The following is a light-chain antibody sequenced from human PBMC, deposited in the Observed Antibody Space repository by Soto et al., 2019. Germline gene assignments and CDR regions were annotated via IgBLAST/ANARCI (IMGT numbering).Light chain of an antibody. Sequence: ESVLTQSPGTLSLSPGERATLSCRASQSVSSNYLAWYQQKPGQAPRLLIYGASTRATGIPDRGSGSGSGTDFTLTISRLEPEDSAVYYCQQYGSSPTWTFGQGTKV. CDR3: QQYGSSPTWT. V-gene: IGKV3-20*01. CDR1: QSVSSNY. CDR2: GAS. J-gene: IGKJ1*01.